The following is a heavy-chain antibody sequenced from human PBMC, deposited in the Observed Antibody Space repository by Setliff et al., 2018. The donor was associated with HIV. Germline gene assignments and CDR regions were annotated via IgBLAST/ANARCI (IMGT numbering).Heavy chain of an antibody. CDR3: ARDGHYNFWSGYGYYYYHMDV. J-gene: IGHJ6*03. D-gene: IGHD3-3*01. V-gene: IGHV1-24*01. Sequence: ASVKVSCKVSGYTLTELSIHWVRQAPGKGLEWMGGFVPEHSETIYAQKFQGRVTMTRDTSTSTLYMELSSLRSEDTAVYYCARDGHYNFWSGYGYYYYHMDVWGKGTTVTV. CDR1: GYTLTELS. CDR2: FVPEHSET.